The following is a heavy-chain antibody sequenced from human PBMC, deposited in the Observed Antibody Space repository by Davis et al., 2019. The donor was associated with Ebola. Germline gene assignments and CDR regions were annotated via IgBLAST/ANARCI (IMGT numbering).Heavy chain of an antibody. V-gene: IGHV4-39*01. Sequence: SETLSLTCTVSGGSISSSSYYWGWIRQPPGKGLEWIGSIYYSGSTYYNPSLKSRVTISVDTSKNQFSLKLSSVTAADTAVYYCARLRLVYDAFDIWGQGTMITVSS. CDR3: ARLRLVYDAFDI. J-gene: IGHJ3*02. D-gene: IGHD6-19*01. CDR1: GGSISSSSYY. CDR2: IYYSGST.